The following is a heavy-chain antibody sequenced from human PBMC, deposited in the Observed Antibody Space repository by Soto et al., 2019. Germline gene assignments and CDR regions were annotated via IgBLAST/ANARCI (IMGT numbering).Heavy chain of an antibody. D-gene: IGHD1-26*01. CDR1: GFTFSSYG. J-gene: IGHJ4*02. CDR3: AKDGSPPIVGDVLYFDY. CDR2: ISYDGSNK. Sequence: QVQLVESGGGVVQPGRSLRLSCAASGFTFSSYGMHWVRQAPGKGLEWVAVISYDGSNKYYADSVKGRFTISRDNSKNTLYLQMNSLRAEDTAVYYCAKDGSPPIVGDVLYFDYWGQGTLVTVSS. V-gene: IGHV3-30*18.